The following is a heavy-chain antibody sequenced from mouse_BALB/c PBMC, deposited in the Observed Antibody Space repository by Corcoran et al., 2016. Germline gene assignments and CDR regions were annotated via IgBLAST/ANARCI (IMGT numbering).Heavy chain of an antibody. CDR3: VRRGAAPYAMDY. D-gene: IGHD1-2*01. CDR1: GYTFTNYG. CDR2: INTYTGEP. Sequence: QIQLVQSGPELKKPGETVKISCKASGYTFTNYGMNWVKQAPGKGLKWMGWINTYTGEPTYADDFKGRFAFSLETSVSTAYLQINNLKNEDTATYFCVRRGAAPYAMDYWGQGTSVTVSS. V-gene: IGHV9-3-1*01. J-gene: IGHJ4*01.